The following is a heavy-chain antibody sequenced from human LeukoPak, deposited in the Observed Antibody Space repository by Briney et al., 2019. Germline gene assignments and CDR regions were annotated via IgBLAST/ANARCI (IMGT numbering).Heavy chain of an antibody. CDR2: ISYEGGTQ. D-gene: IGHD1-14*01. Sequence: GMSLRLSCAASGVTLSPYGMHWVRQAPGKGLEWVAVISYEGGTQHYADSVKGRFIISRDNPRNTLYLQMNSLRAEDAAVYYCARLSAGVACWGQGTLVTVSS. CDR1: GVTLSPYG. V-gene: IGHV3-30*03. CDR3: ARLSAGVAC. J-gene: IGHJ4*02.